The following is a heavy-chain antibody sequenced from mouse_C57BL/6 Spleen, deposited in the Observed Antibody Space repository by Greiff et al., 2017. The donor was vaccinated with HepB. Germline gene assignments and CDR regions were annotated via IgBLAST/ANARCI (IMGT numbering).Heavy chain of an antibody. Sequence: EVMLVESGEGLVKPGGSLKLSCAASGFTFSSYAMSWVRQTPEKRLEWVAYISSGGDYIYYADTVKGRFTISRDNARKTLYLQMRSLKSEDTAMYYCTKVSNYGFDYRGQGTTLTVSS. CDR1: GFTFSSYA. CDR3: TKVSNYGFDY. V-gene: IGHV5-9-1*02. J-gene: IGHJ2*01. CDR2: ISSGGDYI. D-gene: IGHD2-5*01.